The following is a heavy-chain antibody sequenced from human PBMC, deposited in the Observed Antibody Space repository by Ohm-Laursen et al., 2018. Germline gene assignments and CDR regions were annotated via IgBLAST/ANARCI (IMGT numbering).Heavy chain of an antibody. Sequence: SLRLSCAASGFTFSSYEMNWVRQAPGKGLEWVSYISSSGSTIYYADSVKGRFTISRDNAKNSLYLQMNSLRAEEDTAVYYCARGPGDWVDYWGQGTLVTVSS. CDR1: GFTFSSYE. CDR2: ISSSGSTI. D-gene: IGHD7-27*01. J-gene: IGHJ4*02. V-gene: IGHV3-48*03. CDR3: ARGPGDWVDY.